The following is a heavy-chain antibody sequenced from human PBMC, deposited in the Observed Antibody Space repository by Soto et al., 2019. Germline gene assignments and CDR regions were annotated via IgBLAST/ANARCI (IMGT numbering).Heavy chain of an antibody. J-gene: IGHJ1*01. Sequence: GGSLRLSCAASGFTFSTYGMSWVRQAPEKGLEWVSGISASGGGAYYANSVKGRFTISRDNSENTLYLQMDSLRVEDTAVYYCAKDSDRDYFQHWGQGTLVTVSS. D-gene: IGHD3-10*01. CDR2: ISASGGGA. CDR1: GFTFSTYG. CDR3: AKDSDRDYFQH. V-gene: IGHV3-23*01.